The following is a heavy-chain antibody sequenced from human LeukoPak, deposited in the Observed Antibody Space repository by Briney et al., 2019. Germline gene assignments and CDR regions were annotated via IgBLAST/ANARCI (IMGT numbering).Heavy chain of an antibody. D-gene: IGHD3-9*01. V-gene: IGHV3-9*01. CDR1: GFTFDDYA. Sequence: PGGSLRLSCAASGFTFDDYAMHWVRQAPGKGLEWVSGISWNSGSIGYADSVKGRFTVSRDNAKNSLYLQMNSLRLDDTAVYYCTKDLGTEYNIFDYWGQGTLVTVSS. CDR3: TKDLGTEYNIFDY. J-gene: IGHJ4*02. CDR2: ISWNSGSI.